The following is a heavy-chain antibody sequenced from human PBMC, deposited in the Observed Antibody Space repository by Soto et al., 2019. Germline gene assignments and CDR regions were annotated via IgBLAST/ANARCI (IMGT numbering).Heavy chain of an antibody. Sequence: PGGSLRLSCAASGFTFRSYGMHWVRQAPGKGLEWVAVISYDGSNKYYADSVKGRFTISRDNSKNKLYLQMNSLKAEDTAVYYCAKDLKVGFGELLLDYYYGMDVWGQGTTVTVSS. J-gene: IGHJ6*02. V-gene: IGHV3-30*18. D-gene: IGHD3-10*01. CDR3: AKDLKVGFGELLLDYYYGMDV. CDR1: GFTFRSYG. CDR2: ISYDGSNK.